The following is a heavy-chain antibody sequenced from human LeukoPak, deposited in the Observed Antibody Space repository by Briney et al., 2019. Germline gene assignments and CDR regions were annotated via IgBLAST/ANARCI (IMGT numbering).Heavy chain of an antibody. D-gene: IGHD3-3*01. Sequence: PGGPLRLSCAASGFTFSSYWMSWVRQAPGKGLEWVSFTRYDGRDKYYADSVKGRFTISRDNSKNTLYLQMNSLRVEDTAVYYCAKDGVLYYVSWSVYSPSYFYMDVWGKGTTVTVSS. CDR3: AKDGVLYYVSWSVYSPSYFYMDV. V-gene: IGHV3-30*02. CDR1: GFTFSSYW. J-gene: IGHJ6*03. CDR2: TRYDGRDK.